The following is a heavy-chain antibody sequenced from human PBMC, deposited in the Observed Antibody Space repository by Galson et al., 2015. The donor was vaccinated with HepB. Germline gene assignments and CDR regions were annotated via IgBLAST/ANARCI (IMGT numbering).Heavy chain of an antibody. D-gene: IGHD2-2*01. CDR2: INPSGSRT. J-gene: IGHJ6*02. CDR1: GYTFTTCY. V-gene: IGHV1-46*01. CDR3: ARDGGDCSSTSCPADYYGMDV. Sequence: SVKVSCKASGYTFTTCYMHWVRQAPGQGLEWMGMINPSGSRTRYAQTFQGRVTMTSDTSPSTVYMELSSLRSEDTAVYYCARDGGDCSSTSCPADYYGMDVWGQGTTVTVSS.